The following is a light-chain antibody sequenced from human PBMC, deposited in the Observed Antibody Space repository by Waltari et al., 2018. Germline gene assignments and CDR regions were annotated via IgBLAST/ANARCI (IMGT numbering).Light chain of an antibody. CDR3: CSYAGSSTFV. Sequence: QSVLTQPPSASGTPGQTVTISCSGSSSNIAYNTVTWYQQHPGKAPKLMIYEVSKRPSGVSNRFSGSQSGNTASLTISGLQAEDEADYYCCSYAGSSTFVFGTGTKVTVL. J-gene: IGLJ1*01. CDR1: SSNIAYNT. CDR2: EVS. V-gene: IGLV2-23*02.